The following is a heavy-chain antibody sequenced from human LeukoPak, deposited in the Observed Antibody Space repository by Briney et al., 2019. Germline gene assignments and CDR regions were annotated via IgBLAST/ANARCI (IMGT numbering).Heavy chain of an antibody. D-gene: IGHD6-19*01. J-gene: IGHJ6*03. V-gene: IGHV3-15*01. CDR2: IKSKADAGTT. CDR1: GFTFSNAW. CDR3: TTAGNDRAGSSGWGPLYYYYYMDV. Sequence: TGGSLKLSCAASGFTFSNAWMSWVRQAPGKGLEWVGRIKSKADAGTTDYAATAKGRFTIPRDDSKNTLYLQMNSLKTEDTAVYYCTTAGNDRAGSSGWGPLYYYYYMDVWGKGTTVTVSS.